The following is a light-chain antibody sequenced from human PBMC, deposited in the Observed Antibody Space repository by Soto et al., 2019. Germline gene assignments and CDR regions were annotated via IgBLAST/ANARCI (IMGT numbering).Light chain of an antibody. CDR2: WAS. CDR3: QQYYGTPS. Sequence: DIVMTQSPDSLAVSLGKRATINCKSSQSVLYSSNNKNYLAWYQQKPGQPPKLLFYWASTREFGVPDRFSGSGSWTEFTLTISSLQAEDVAVYYCQQYYGTPSFGPGTTVDIK. CDR1: QSVLYSSNNKNY. V-gene: IGKV4-1*01. J-gene: IGKJ3*01.